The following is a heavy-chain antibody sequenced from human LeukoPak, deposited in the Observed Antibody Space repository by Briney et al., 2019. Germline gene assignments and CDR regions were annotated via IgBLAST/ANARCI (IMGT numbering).Heavy chain of an antibody. J-gene: IGHJ4*02. CDR2: ISSSSSYI. Sequence: PGGSLRLYCAASGFTFSSYSMNWVRQAPGKGLEWVSSISSSSSYIYYADSVKGRFTISRDNSKNTLYLQMNSLRAEDTAVYYCAKDRGQQLDYWGQGTLVTVSS. CDR3: AKDRGQQLDY. V-gene: IGHV3-21*01. D-gene: IGHD6-13*01. CDR1: GFTFSSYS.